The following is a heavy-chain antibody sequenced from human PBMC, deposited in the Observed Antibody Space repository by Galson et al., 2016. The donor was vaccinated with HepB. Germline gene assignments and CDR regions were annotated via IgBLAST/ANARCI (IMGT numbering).Heavy chain of an antibody. CDR2: IDPSDSYT. V-gene: IGHV5-10-1*01. Sequence: QSGAEVKKPGESLRISCKASGYTFTNYWITWVRQMPGKGLEWMGKIDPSDSYTDYSPSFQGHVPIPVDKSINTAYLQCPSLKAPDTAMYYCARQGGDQYCDPSSCHTFYFDVWGRGTQITVSS. CDR3: ARQGGDQYCDPSSCHTFYFDV. CDR1: GYTFTNYW. J-gene: IGHJ2*01. D-gene: IGHD2-2*02.